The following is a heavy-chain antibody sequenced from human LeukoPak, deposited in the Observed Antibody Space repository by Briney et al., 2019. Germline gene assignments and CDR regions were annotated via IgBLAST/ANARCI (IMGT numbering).Heavy chain of an antibody. CDR2: MNPNSGNT. V-gene: IGHV1-8*02. CDR3: ARQVPIFRSIGPRFDP. Sequence: ASVKVSCKASGYTFTGYYMHWVRQAPGQGLEWMGWMNPNSGNTGYAQKFQGRVTMTRNTSISTAYMELSSLRSEDTAVYYCARQVPIFRSIGPRFDPWGQGTLVTVSS. J-gene: IGHJ5*02. D-gene: IGHD6-6*01. CDR1: GYTFTGYY.